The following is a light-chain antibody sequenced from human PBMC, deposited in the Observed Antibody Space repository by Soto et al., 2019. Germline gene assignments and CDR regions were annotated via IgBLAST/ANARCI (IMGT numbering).Light chain of an antibody. Sequence: QSALTQPASVSGSPGQSITISCTGTSSDVGNYNLVSWYQHHPGTAPKLMVYEVTKRPSGVSSRFSGSKSGNTASLTISGLLAEDEADYYCCSAVNRPSAVVFGGGTKVTVL. CDR1: SSDVGNYNL. V-gene: IGLV2-23*02. CDR3: CSAVNRPSAVV. CDR2: EVT. J-gene: IGLJ2*01.